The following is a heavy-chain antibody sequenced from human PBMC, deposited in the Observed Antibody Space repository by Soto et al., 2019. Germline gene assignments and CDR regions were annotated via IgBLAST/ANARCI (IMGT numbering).Heavy chain of an antibody. CDR3: ARAGDSSGPVALGY. V-gene: IGHV4-30-2*01. D-gene: IGHD6-19*01. CDR1: GDSIMRDSYY. J-gene: IGHJ4*02. CDR2: IYYSGST. Sequence: SETLSLTCTVSGDSIMRDSYYWNWIRQHPGKGLEWIGYIYYSGSTYYNPSLKSRVTISVDRSKNQFSLKLSSVTAADTAVYYCARAGDSSGPVALGYWGQGTLVTVSS.